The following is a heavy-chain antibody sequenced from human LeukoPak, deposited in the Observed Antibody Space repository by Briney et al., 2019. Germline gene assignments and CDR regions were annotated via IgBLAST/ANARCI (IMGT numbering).Heavy chain of an antibody. CDR1: GGSISSGGYS. CDR2: IYHSGST. D-gene: IGHD2-2*01. V-gene: IGHV4-30-2*01. Sequence: SETLSLTCAVSGGSISSGGYSWSWIRQPPGKGLEWIGYIYHSGSTYYNPSLKSRVTISVDRSKNQFSLRLSSVTAADTAVYYCASSSTGEGYYYYGMDVWGQGTTVTVSS. CDR3: ASSSTGEGYYYYGMDV. J-gene: IGHJ6*02.